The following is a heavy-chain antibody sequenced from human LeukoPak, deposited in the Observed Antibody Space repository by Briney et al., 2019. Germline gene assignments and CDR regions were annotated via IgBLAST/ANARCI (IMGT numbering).Heavy chain of an antibody. CDR3: ARVKLLRFLEWLFPLSFDY. V-gene: IGHV4-30-4*08. D-gene: IGHD3-3*01. CDR2: IYYSGST. CDR1: GFTFSDYY. J-gene: IGHJ4*02. Sequence: LRLSCAASGFTFSDYYMSWIRQPPGKGLEWIGYIYYSGSTYYNPSLKSRVTISVDTSKNQFSLKLSSVTAADTAVYYCARVKLLRFLEWLFPLSFDYWGQGTLVTASS.